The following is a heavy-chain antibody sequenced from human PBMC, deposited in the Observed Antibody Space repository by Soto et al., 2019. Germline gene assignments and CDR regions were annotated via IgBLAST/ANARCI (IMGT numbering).Heavy chain of an antibody. CDR1: GFTFSSYS. J-gene: IGHJ4*02. CDR2: ISSSSSTI. D-gene: IGHD1-26*01. CDR3: ARDPPVEGSGSSLCDY. V-gene: IGHV3-48*02. Sequence: PGGSLRLSCAASGFTFSSYSMNWVRQAPGKGLEWVSYISSSSSTIYYADSVKGRFTISRDNAKNSLYLQMNSLRDEDTAVYYCARDPPVEGSGSSLCDYWGQGTLVTVSS.